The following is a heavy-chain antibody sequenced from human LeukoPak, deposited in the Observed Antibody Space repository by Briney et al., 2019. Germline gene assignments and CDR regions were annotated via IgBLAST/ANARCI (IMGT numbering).Heavy chain of an antibody. CDR3: ARDVDYGGNSVDY. V-gene: IGHV3-21*01. J-gene: IGHJ4*02. CDR1: GFTFSSYS. CDR2: ISSSSSYI. Sequence: GGSLRLSCAASGFTFSSYSMNWLRQAPRKGLEWVSSISSSSSYIYYPDSVKDRFTISRDNAKNSLYLQMNSLRAEDTAVYYCARDVDYGGNSVDYWGQGTLVTVSS. D-gene: IGHD4-23*01.